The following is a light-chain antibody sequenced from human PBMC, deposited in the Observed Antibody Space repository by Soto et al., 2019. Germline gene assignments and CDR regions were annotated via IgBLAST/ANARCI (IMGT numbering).Light chain of an antibody. J-gene: IGKJ1*01. Sequence: DIQMTQSPSTLSASVGDRVTITSRASQSISSWLAWYQQKPGKAPKLLIYKASGLESGVPSTFSGSGPGTEFSLTTRSLQRYDFATYYCQQYNSYWTSGQGT. CDR2: KAS. V-gene: IGKV1-5*03. CDR1: QSISSW. CDR3: QQYNSYWT.